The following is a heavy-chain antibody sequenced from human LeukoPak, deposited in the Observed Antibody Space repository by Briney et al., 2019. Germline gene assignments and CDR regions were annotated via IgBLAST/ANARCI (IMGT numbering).Heavy chain of an antibody. D-gene: IGHD1-1*01. CDR1: GFTFDDYA. V-gene: IGHV3-9*01. CDR2: ISWNSGSI. Sequence: GGSLRLSCAASGFTFDDYAMHWVRQAPGKGLEWVSGISWNSGSIGYADSVKGRFTISRDNAKNSLYLQMNSLRAEDTAVYYCATYTGTQGPWGQGTLVTVSS. J-gene: IGHJ5*02. CDR3: ATYTGTQGP.